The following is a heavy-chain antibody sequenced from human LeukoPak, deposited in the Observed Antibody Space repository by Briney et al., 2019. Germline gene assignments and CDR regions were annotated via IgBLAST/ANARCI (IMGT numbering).Heavy chain of an antibody. J-gene: IGHJ1*01. Sequence: ASVKVSCKASGYTFPSYDINRVRQATGQGHEWMGWMNPNSGNTGYAQKFQGRVTMTRDTSISTAYMELSSLRSEDTAVYYCARGRTTVIFGVVIIRDEYFQHWGEGNLVTVSS. CDR1: GYTFPSYD. D-gene: IGHD3-3*01. CDR3: ARGRTTVIFGVVIIRDEYFQH. CDR2: MNPNSGNT. V-gene: IGHV1-8*01.